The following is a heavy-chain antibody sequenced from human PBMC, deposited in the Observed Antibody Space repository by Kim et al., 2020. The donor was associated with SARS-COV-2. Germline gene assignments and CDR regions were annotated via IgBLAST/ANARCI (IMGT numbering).Heavy chain of an antibody. CDR3: ARYIRGENWFDP. CDR1: GFTFSSYS. J-gene: IGHJ5*02. V-gene: IGHV3-21*01. CDR2: ISNSSSYI. Sequence: GGSLRLSCAASGFTFSSYSMNWIRQAPGKGLEWVSSISNSSSYIYYADSVKGRFTISRDNAKNSLYLQMNSLRAEDTAVYYCARYIRGENWFDPWGQGTLVTVS. D-gene: IGHD3-16*01.